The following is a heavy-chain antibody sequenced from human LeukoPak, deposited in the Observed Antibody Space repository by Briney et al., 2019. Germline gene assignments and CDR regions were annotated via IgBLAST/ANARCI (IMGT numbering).Heavy chain of an antibody. J-gene: IGHJ5*02. D-gene: IGHD1-26*01. V-gene: IGHV3-74*01. Sequence: PGGSLRLSCAASGFTFSSYWMHWVRQAPGKGLVWVSRINSDGSSTRYADSVKGRFTISRDNAKNTLYLQMNSLRAEDTAVYYCARGREVDGFDPWGQGTLVTVSS. CDR2: INSDGSST. CDR1: GFTFSSYW. CDR3: ARGREVDGFDP.